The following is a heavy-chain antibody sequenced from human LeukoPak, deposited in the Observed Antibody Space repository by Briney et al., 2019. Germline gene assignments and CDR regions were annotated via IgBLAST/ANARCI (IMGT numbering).Heavy chain of an antibody. J-gene: IGHJ6*02. CDR1: GFTFSSYS. CDR3: ARGGGLDV. Sequence: GGSLRLSCAASGFTFSSYSMNWVRQAPGKGLEGVASINHNGNVNYYVDSVKGRFTISRDNGKKALYLQMSTLRAEGKAVYFCARGGGLDVWGQGATVTVSS. CDR2: INHNGNVN. V-gene: IGHV3-7*03. D-gene: IGHD3-16*01.